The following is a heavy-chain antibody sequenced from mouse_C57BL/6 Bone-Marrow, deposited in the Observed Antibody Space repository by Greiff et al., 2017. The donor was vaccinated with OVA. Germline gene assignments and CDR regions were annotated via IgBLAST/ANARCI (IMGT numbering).Heavy chain of an antibody. CDR2: ISYDGSN. CDR1: GYSITSGYY. J-gene: IGHJ3*01. V-gene: IGHV3-6*01. D-gene: IGHD4-1*02. Sequence: EVKLMESGPGLVKPSQSLSLTCSVTGYSITSGYYWNWIRQFPGNKLEWMGYISYDGSNNYNPSLKNRISITRDTSKNQFFLKLNSVTTEDTATYYCARRANWAWFAYWGQGTLVTVSA. CDR3: ARRANWAWFAY.